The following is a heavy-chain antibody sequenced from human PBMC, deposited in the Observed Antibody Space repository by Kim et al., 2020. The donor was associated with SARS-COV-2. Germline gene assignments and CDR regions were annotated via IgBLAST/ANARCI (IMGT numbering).Heavy chain of an antibody. CDR3: AREDIVVVVAATNRGMDV. Sequence: KGRFTISRDNAKNSLYLQMNSLRAEDTAVYYCAREDIVVVVAATNRGMDVWGQGTTVTVSS. V-gene: IGHV3-11*04. J-gene: IGHJ6*02. D-gene: IGHD2-15*01.